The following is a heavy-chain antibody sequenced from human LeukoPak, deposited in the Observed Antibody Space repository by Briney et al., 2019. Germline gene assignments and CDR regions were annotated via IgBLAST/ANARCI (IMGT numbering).Heavy chain of an antibody. J-gene: IGHJ4*02. CDR1: GIIFSSYG. Sequence: GGSLRLSCAVSGIIFSSYGIHWVRQAPGKGLEWVAFIRYDGTNKYYADSVKGRFTISRDNSKNTLYLQMNSLRAEDTAVYYCAKVGSGWYGVDYWGQGTLVTLSS. CDR2: IRYDGTNK. CDR3: AKVGSGWYGVDY. V-gene: IGHV3-30*02. D-gene: IGHD6-19*01.